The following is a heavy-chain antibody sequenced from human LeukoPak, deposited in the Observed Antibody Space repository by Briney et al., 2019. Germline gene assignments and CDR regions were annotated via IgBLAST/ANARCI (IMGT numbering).Heavy chain of an antibody. D-gene: IGHD6-13*01. CDR1: GFSFSASP. Sequence: GGSLRLSCAASGFSFSASPIHWVRQASGKGLEWVGRVRTKANSYATAYAASVKGRFTISRDDSETTAYLQMYSLTIEDTAVYYCARDRVPSSSWWEDYYYGMDVWGQGTTVTVSS. V-gene: IGHV3-73*01. J-gene: IGHJ6*02. CDR2: VRTKANSYAT. CDR3: ARDRVPSSSWWEDYYYGMDV.